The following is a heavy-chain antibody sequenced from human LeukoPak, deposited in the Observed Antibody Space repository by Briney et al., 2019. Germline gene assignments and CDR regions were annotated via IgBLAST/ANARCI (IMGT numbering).Heavy chain of an antibody. D-gene: IGHD5-12*01. CDR1: GGTFSSYA. J-gene: IGHJ3*02. V-gene: IGHV1-69*13. CDR3: ARDAGGGYENAFDI. Sequence: SVKVSCKASGGTFSSYAISWVRQAPGQGLEWMGGIIPIFGTANYAQKFQGGVTITADESTSTAYMELSSLRSADTAVYYCARDAGGGYENAFDIWGQGTMVTVSS. CDR2: IIPIFGTA.